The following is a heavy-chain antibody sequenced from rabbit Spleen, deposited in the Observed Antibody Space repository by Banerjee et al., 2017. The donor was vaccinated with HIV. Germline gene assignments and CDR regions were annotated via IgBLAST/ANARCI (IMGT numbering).Heavy chain of an antibody. CDR2: IEPIFGNT. CDR3: ARDPAYSSGSGSAIPYL. J-gene: IGHJ4*01. V-gene: IGHV1S47*01. D-gene: IGHD1-1*01. CDR1: EFDFSSYG. Sequence: QEQLVESGGGLVQPGGSLKLSCKASEFDFSSYGVSWVRQAPGKGLEWIGYIEPIFGNTYYANWVNGRFTISSHNAQNTLYLQLSSLTAADTATYFCARDPAYSSGSGSAIPYLWGPGTLVTVS.